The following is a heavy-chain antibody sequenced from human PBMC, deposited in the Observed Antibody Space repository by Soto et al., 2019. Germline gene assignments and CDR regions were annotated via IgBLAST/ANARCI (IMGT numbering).Heavy chain of an antibody. J-gene: IGHJ5*02. CDR2: INPDGSRT. CDR1: GFTFSNYW. Sequence: EVQLVESGGDLVQPGGSLRLSCAGSGFTFSNYWMHWVRQAPGKGLMWVSRINPDGSRTTYADSVKCRFAISRDNAKNTVYLQMHSLRAEDAAVYYCARVKLGSYDWFDPWGQGTLVTVSS. D-gene: IGHD3-16*01. CDR3: ARVKLGSYDWFDP. V-gene: IGHV3-74*01.